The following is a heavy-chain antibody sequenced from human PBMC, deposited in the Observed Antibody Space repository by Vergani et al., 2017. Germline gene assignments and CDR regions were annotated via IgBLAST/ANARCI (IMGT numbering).Heavy chain of an antibody. J-gene: IGHJ6*02. CDR2: INPNSGGT. V-gene: IGHV1-2*02. CDR3: ERVGLGVSSGYDSPSYYYYYGMDV. D-gene: IGHD3-22*01. Sequence: QVQLVQSGAEVKKPGASVKVFCKASGYTFTGYYMHWVRQAPGQGLEWMGWINPNSGGTNYAQKFQGRVTMTRDTSIGTAYMELSRLRSDDTAVYYGERVGLGVSSGYDSPSYYYYYGMDVWGQGTTVTVSS. CDR1: GYTFTGYY.